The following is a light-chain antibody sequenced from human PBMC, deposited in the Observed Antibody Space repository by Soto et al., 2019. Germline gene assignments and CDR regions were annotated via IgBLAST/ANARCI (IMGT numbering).Light chain of an antibody. V-gene: IGKV1-39*01. CDR2: GAS. Sequence: DIQMTQSPSSLSASVGDRVTITCRASDSINNFLNWYQQKPGKAPKLLIHGASSLQTGVPSRFSGSGSGTDFTLIISSLQPADFATYYCQQSYGVPRTFGQGTNLEIK. CDR1: DSINNF. CDR3: QQSYGVPRT. J-gene: IGKJ2*01.